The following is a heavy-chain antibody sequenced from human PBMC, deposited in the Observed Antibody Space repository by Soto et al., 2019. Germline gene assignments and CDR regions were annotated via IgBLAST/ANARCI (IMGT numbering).Heavy chain of an antibody. D-gene: IGHD4-17*01. V-gene: IGHV4-59*01. CDR1: GGSISGYY. CDR2: IYYSGST. CDR3: ARGYGDYPIENYFDY. J-gene: IGHJ4*02. Sequence: QVQLQESGPGLVKPSETLSLTCTVSGGSISGYYWSWIRQPPGKGLEWIGYIYYSGSTSYNPSLKSRVTISVDTSKNQFSLKLSSVTAADTAMYYCARGYGDYPIENYFDYWGQGTLVTVSS.